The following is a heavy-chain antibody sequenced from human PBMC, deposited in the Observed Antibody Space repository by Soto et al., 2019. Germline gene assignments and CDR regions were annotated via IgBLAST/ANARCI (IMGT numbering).Heavy chain of an antibody. D-gene: IGHD3-3*01. J-gene: IGHJ5*01. V-gene: IGHV1-69*13. CDR2: FIPVYRTL. CDR3: ATGVIWIGYFTVDS. Sequence: ASVKVSCNASGGSSGKSASNWGRQTPGQGLEWLGGFIPVYRTLNYAQKFQGRVTITADESTGTAYMTLSSLASDDTAVYYCATGVIWIGYFTVDSWGQGTRVTVSS. CDR1: GGSSGKSA.